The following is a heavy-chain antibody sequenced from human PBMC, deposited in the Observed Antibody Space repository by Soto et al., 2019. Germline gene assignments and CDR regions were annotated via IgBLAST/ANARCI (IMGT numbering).Heavy chain of an antibody. CDR2: IYTSGST. D-gene: IGHD6-19*01. J-gene: IGHJ6*02. Sequence: PSETLSLTCTVSGGSISSYYWSWIRQPAGKGLEWIGRIYTSGSTNYNPSLKSRVTMSVDTSKNQFSLKLSSVTAADTAVYYCARDHGIAVAGSLYYYYGMDVWGQGXTVTVSS. CDR3: ARDHGIAVAGSLYYYYGMDV. V-gene: IGHV4-4*07. CDR1: GGSISSYY.